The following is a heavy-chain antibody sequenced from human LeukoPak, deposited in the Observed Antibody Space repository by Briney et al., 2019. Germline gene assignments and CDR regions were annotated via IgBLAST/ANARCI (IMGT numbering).Heavy chain of an antibody. V-gene: IGHV3-21*01. CDR2: ISSSSSYI. CDR3: ARVSCSSTSCYTPDY. J-gene: IGHJ4*02. D-gene: IGHD2-2*02. Sequence: ETLSLTCTVSGGSISSGGYYWGWIRQPPGKGLDWVSSISSSSSYISYTDSATGRFTISRTNAKNSLYLQMNSLRAEDTAVYYCARVSCSSTSCYTPDYWGQGTLVTVSS. CDR1: GGSISSGG.